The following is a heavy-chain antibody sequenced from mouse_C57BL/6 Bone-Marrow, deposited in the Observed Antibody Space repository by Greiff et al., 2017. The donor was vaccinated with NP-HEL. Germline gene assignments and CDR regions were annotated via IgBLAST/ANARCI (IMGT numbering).Heavy chain of an antibody. CDR2: ISSGGSYT. J-gene: IGHJ2*01. CDR1: GFTFSSYG. Sequence: VQLQQSGGDLVKPGGSLKLSCAASGFTFSSYGMSWVRQTPDKRLEWVATISSGGSYTYYPDSVKGRFTISRDNAKNTLYLQMSSLKSEDTAMYYCARQRATYFDYWGQGTTLTVSS. CDR3: ARQRATYFDY. V-gene: IGHV5-6*01. D-gene: IGHD1-1*01.